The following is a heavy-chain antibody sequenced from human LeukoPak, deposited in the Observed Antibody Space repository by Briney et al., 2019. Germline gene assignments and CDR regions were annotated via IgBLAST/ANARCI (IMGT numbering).Heavy chain of an antibody. D-gene: IGHD3-10*01. J-gene: IGHJ5*02. CDR2: IYTSGST. V-gene: IGHV4-61*02. Sequence: PSETLSLTCTVSGGSISSGGYYWSWIRQPAGKGLEWIGRIYTSGSTNYNPSLKSRVTMSVDTSKNQFSLKPSSVTAADTAVYYCAREGRGVRGVILFDPWGQGTLVTVSS. CDR3: AREGRGVRGVILFDP. CDR1: GGSISSGGYY.